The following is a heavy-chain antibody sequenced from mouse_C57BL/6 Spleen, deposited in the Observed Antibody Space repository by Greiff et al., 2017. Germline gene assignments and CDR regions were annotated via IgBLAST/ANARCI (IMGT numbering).Heavy chain of an antibody. CDR1: GYTFTSYW. Sequence: QVHVKQSGAELVKPGASVKMSCKASGYTFTSYWITWVKQRPGQGLEWIGDIYPGSGSTNYNEKFKSKATLTVDTSSSTAYMQLSSLTSEDSAVYYCARSTTVVASDYWGQGTTLTVSS. CDR3: ARSTTVVASDY. J-gene: IGHJ2*01. CDR2: IYPGSGST. D-gene: IGHD1-1*01. V-gene: IGHV1-55*01.